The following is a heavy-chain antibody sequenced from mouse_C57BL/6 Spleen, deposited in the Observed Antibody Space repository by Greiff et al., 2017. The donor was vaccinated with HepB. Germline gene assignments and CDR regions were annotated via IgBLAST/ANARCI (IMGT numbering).Heavy chain of an antibody. CDR2: ISSGSSTI. CDR3: AKGITTGDFDV. J-gene: IGHJ1*03. V-gene: IGHV5-17*01. Sequence: DVKLVESGGGLVKPGGSLKLSCAASGFTFSDYGMHWVRQAPEKGLEWVAYISSGSSTIYYADTVKGRFTISRDNAKNTLFLQMTSLRSEDTAMYYCAKGITTGDFDVWGTGTTVTVSS. D-gene: IGHD1-2*01. CDR1: GFTFSDYG.